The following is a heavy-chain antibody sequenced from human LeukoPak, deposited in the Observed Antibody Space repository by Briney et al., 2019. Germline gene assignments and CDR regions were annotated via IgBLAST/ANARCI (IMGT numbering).Heavy chain of an antibody. Sequence: GEYLRISCKGSGYSFTSYWISWVRQMPGKGLEWMGKIDPSDSYTNYSPSFQGHVTISADKSISTAYLQWSSLKASDTAMYYCARLGRYYDSSGSSVDVWGQGTTVTVSS. J-gene: IGHJ6*02. CDR1: GYSFTSYW. CDR2: IDPSDSYT. CDR3: ARLGRYYDSSGSSVDV. V-gene: IGHV5-10-1*01. D-gene: IGHD3-22*01.